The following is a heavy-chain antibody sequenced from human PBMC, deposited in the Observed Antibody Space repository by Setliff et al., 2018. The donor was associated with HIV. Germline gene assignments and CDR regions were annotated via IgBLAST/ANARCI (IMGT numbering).Heavy chain of an antibody. V-gene: IGHV4-31*03. Sequence: NPSETLSLTCTVSGDSISSGGYYWSWIRQLPGKGLEWIGYIYYSGATYYNPSLKNRVTISLDTSKSQFSLKLTSVTAADTALYYCASGRGAKGGYDYFGSWGQGTLVTAPQ. CDR2: IYYSGAT. CDR3: ASGRGAKGGYDYFGS. CDR1: GDSISSGGYY. D-gene: IGHD5-12*01. J-gene: IGHJ4*02.